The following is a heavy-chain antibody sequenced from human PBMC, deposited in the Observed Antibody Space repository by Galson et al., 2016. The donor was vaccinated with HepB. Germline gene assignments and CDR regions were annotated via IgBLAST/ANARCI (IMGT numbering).Heavy chain of an antibody. CDR2: MSYDGGHE. Sequence: SLRLSCAASGFTFGRYGMHWVRQAPGKGLEWVAVMSYDGGHEYYADSVRGRLTVSRDNSKNMLYLQMNSLRAEDTAVYYCARGHNGHADGLDYCGQGTLVTVSS. CDR1: GFTFGRYG. D-gene: IGHD2-8*01. CDR3: ARGHNGHADGLDY. J-gene: IGHJ4*02. V-gene: IGHV3-30*03.